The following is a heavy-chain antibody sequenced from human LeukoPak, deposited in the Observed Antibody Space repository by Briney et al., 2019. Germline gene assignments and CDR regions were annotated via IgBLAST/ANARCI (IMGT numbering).Heavy chain of an antibody. D-gene: IGHD5-18*01. J-gene: IGHJ3*02. CDR3: ARQGYSYGVEGDAFDI. CDR1: GYSFTSYW. CDR2: IYPGDSDT. V-gene: IGHV5-51*01. Sequence: GESLKISCKGSGYSFTSYWIGWVRQMPGKGLEWMGIIYPGDSDTRYSPSFQGQVTISADKSISTAYLQWSSLKASDTAMYYCARQGYSYGVEGDAFDIWGQGTMVTVSS.